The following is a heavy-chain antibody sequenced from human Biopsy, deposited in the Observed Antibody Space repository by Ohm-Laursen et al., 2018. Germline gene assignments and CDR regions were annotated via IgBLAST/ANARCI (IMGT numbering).Heavy chain of an antibody. CDR1: GFSLRNYT. J-gene: IGHJ5*02. V-gene: IGHV3-21*06. D-gene: IGHD3-10*01. CDR3: ARGTNYYGSGRNRHWFDP. CDR2: ISRSTSHI. Sequence: SLRLSCAASGFSLRNYTINWVRQAPGKGLEWVSSISRSTSHILYAETLKGRFTSSRDNAKNSVYLQMNSLRAEDTGVYYCARGTNYYGSGRNRHWFDPWGQGTQVTVSS.